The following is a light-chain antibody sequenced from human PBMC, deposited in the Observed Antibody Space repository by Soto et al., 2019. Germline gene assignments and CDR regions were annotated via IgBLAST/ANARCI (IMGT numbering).Light chain of an antibody. J-gene: IGKJ1*01. CDR2: KAS. Sequence: DIQMTQSPSTLSASVGDRVTITCRASQSISIWLAWYQQKPGKAPKLLIYKASTLKSGVPSRFSGSGSGTEFPLTISSLQPDDFATYYCQQFNNFSWTFGQGTTVEIK. CDR1: QSISIW. CDR3: QQFNNFSWT. V-gene: IGKV1-5*03.